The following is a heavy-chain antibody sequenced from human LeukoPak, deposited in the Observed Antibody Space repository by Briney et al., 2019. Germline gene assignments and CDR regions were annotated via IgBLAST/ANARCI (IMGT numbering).Heavy chain of an antibody. CDR3: ARDSSQLLWFGELLSPSNWFDP. D-gene: IGHD3-10*01. J-gene: IGHJ5*02. CDR1: GYTFTSYD. CDR2: MNPNSGNT. V-gene: IGHV1-8*01. Sequence: ASVKVSCKASGYTFTSYDINWVRQATGQGLEWMGWMNPNSGNTGYAQKYQGRVTMTRNTSISTAYMELSRLRSDDTAVYYCARDSSQLLWFGELLSPSNWFDPWGQGTLVTVSS.